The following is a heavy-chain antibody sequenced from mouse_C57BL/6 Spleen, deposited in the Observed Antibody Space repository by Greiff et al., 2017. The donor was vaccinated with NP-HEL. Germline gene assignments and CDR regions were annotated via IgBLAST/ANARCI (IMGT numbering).Heavy chain of an antibody. CDR2: ISYDGSN. D-gene: IGHD1-1*01. V-gene: IGHV3-6*01. CDR1: GYSITSGYY. Sequence: EVQRVESGPGLVKPSQSLSLTCSVTGYSITSGYYWNWIRQFPGNKLEWMGYISYDGSNNYNPSLKNRISITRDTSKNQFFLKLNSVTTEDTATYYCARDTVITTVVAKEYYFDYWGQGTTLTVSS. CDR3: ARDTVITTVVAKEYYFDY. J-gene: IGHJ2*01.